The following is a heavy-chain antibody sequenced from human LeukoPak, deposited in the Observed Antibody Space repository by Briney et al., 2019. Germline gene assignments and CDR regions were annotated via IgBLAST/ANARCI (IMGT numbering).Heavy chain of an antibody. J-gene: IGHJ2*01. D-gene: IGHD3-22*01. V-gene: IGHV4-39*01. CDR3: ARPWADYYDSSGSRWYFDL. Sequence: PTDTLSLTCTVSGGSISSRSYYWGWIRQPPGKGLEWIGSIYYSGSTYYNPSLKSRVTISVDTSKNQFSLKLSSVTAADTAVYYCARPWADYYDSSGSRWYFDLWGRGTLVTVSS. CDR2: IYYSGST. CDR1: GGSISSRSYY.